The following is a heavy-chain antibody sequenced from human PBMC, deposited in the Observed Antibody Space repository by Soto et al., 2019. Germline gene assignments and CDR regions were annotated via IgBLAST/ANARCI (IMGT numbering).Heavy chain of an antibody. V-gene: IGHV3-15*07. CDR2: IRSETDGGTT. CDR3: AKGVGTLDY. Sequence: EVQLVESGGGLVKPGGPLRLSCAVSGLTFNTAWMNWVRQAPGKGLEWVGRIRSETDGGTTDYAAAVKGRFTISREDSKNTLYLQMNSLTTEDTAVYYCAKGVGTLDYWGQGTLVTVSS. CDR1: GLTFNTAW. D-gene: IGHD1-26*01. J-gene: IGHJ4*02.